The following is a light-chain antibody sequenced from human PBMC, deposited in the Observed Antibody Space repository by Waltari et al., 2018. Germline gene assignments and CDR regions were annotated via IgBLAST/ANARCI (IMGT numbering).Light chain of an antibody. CDR3: QQYSTYPYT. CDR2: GAF. V-gene: IGKV1-16*02. CDR1: QAISNN. Sequence: DIQMTQSPSSLSASAGETVTMTCRASQAISNNLAWIQQKPGKGPKSLIYGAFILQSGVPSQSSGSGSETDFTLTISRLQREDFASYCCQQYSTYPYTCGQGTKLEIK. J-gene: IGKJ2*01.